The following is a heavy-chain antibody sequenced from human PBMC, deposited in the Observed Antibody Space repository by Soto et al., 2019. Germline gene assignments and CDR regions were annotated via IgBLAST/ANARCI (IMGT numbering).Heavy chain of an antibody. CDR1: GGTFSSYA. CDR2: IIPIFGTA. CDR3: AREYSYGRDAFDI. J-gene: IGHJ3*02. Sequence: SVKVSCKASGGTFSSYAISWVRQAPGQGLEWMGGIIPIFGTANYAQKFQGRVTITADESTSTAYMELSSLRSEDTAVYYCAREYSYGRDAFDIWGQGTMVTVSS. D-gene: IGHD5-18*01. V-gene: IGHV1-69*13.